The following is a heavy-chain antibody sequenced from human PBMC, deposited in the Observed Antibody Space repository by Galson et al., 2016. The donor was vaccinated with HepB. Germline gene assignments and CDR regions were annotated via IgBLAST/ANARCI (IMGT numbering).Heavy chain of an antibody. CDR3: ARLQGAGDYRVY. J-gene: IGHJ4*01. Sequence: QSGAEVKKPGESLKISCQGSGYNFPNSWIGWVRQMPGRGLEWMGIIYPADSDTRFSPSFEGQVTISADKFINTAYLQWNTLKASDTATYYCARLQGAGDYRVYWGQGTLVTVSS. V-gene: IGHV5-51*01. D-gene: IGHD3-16*01. CDR1: GYNFPNSW. CDR2: IYPADSDT.